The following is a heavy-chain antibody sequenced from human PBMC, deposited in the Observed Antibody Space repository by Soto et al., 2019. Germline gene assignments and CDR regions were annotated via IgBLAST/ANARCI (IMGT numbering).Heavy chain of an antibody. Sequence: SETLSLTCTVSGGSISSGGYYWSWIRQHPGKGLEWIGYIYYSGSTYYNPSLKSRVTISVDTSKNQFSLKLSSVTAADTAVYYGARDRTPHRWWFAPWGQGTLVTVSS. D-gene: IGHD2-15*01. V-gene: IGHV4-31*03. CDR2: IYYSGST. CDR1: GGSISSGGYY. CDR3: ARDRTPHRWWFAP. J-gene: IGHJ5*02.